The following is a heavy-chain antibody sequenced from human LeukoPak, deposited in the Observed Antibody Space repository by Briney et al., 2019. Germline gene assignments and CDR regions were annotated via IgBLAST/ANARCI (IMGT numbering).Heavy chain of an antibody. D-gene: IGHD2-2*01. CDR1: GYTFTSYD. CDR3: ARGALYCSSTSCYGGYYYMDV. V-gene: IGHV1-8*02. Sequence: ASVKVSCKASGYTFTSYDINWVRQATGQGLEWMGWMNPNSGNTGYAQKFQGRVTMTRNTSISTAYMELSSLRSEDTAVYYCARGALYCSSTSCYGGYYYMDVWGKGTTVTISS. J-gene: IGHJ6*03. CDR2: MNPNSGNT.